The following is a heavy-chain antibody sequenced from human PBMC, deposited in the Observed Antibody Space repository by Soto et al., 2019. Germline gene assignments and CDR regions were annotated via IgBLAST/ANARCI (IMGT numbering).Heavy chain of an antibody. CDR3: ARGTLDNFDY. J-gene: IGHJ4*02. CDR2: IYYSGST. CDR1: GGSISSYY. Sequence: SETLSLTCTVSGGSISSYYWSWIRQPPGKGLEWIGYIYYSGSTNYNPSLKSRVTISVDTSKNQFSLKLSSVTAADTAVYYCARGTLDNFDYWGQGTLVTVSS. D-gene: IGHD1-1*01. V-gene: IGHV4-59*12.